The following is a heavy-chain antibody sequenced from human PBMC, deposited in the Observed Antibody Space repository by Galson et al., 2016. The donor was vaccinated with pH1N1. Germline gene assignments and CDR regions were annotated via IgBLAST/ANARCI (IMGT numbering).Heavy chain of an antibody. CDR1: GFSFSAYA. CDR2: ISGSGENT. J-gene: IGHJ6*02. Sequence: SLRLSCAASGFSFSAYAMNWVRQAPGKRPEWVSVISGSGENTMYADSVKGRFTISRDNSKTTTFLQMDNLRAEDTAVYYCAKSGRTERPILAPRDGMDVWGQGTTVTVS. D-gene: IGHD1-14*01. V-gene: IGHV3-23*01. CDR3: AKSGRTERPILAPRDGMDV.